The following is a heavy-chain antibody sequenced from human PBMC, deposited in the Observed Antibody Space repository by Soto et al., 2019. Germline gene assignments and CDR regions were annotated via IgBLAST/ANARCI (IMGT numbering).Heavy chain of an antibody. Sequence: HPGGSLRLSCADSGFNFSNHWMHWVRQRPAEGLVWVSRITSDGRSKAYAESVKGRFAISRDNAKNTLYLQMNGLTAEDTAVYYCARESGDWPLNWFDPWGQGTLVTVSS. J-gene: IGHJ5*02. CDR2: ITSDGRSK. V-gene: IGHV3-74*01. D-gene: IGHD2-21*02. CDR1: GFNFSNHW. CDR3: ARESGDWPLNWFDP.